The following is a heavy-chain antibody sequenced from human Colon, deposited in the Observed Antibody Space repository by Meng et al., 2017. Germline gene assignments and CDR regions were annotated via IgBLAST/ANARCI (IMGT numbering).Heavy chain of an antibody. CDR3: ARNWVGGGLLFDH. J-gene: IGHJ4*02. Sequence: QVQLQESGPGLVKPSETLSLTCAVSGGSISNLYHSWIRQPPGKGLEWVGYIYSGGHINYNPSLKSRATISIDTSKNQLSLNLTSVTADDTAVYYCARNWVGGGLLFDHWGQGTLVTVSS. CDR2: IYSGGHI. D-gene: IGHD3-16*01. V-gene: IGHV4-59*11. CDR1: GGSISNLY.